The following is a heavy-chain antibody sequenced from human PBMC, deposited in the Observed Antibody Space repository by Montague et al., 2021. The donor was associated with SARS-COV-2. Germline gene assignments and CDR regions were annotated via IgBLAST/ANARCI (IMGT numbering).Heavy chain of an antibody. D-gene: IGHD3-9*01. J-gene: IGHJ4*02. Sequence: PALVTPTQTLTLTCTFSGFSLSTSGMRASWIRQPPGKALEWLARIDWXXXKFYSTSLKTRLTISKDTSKNQVVLTMTNMDPVDTATYYCARSYYDILTAYYTPFDYWGQGTLVTVSS. CDR1: GFSLSTSGMR. CDR3: ARSYYDILTAYYTPFDY. CDR2: IDWXXXK. V-gene: IGHV2-70*04.